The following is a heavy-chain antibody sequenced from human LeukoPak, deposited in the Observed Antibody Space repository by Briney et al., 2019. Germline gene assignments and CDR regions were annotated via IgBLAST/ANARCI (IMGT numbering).Heavy chain of an antibody. D-gene: IGHD3-22*01. CDR3: ARADMIDAFDI. Sequence: GGSLRLSCAASGFTFSSYAMHRVRQAPGKGLEWVAVISYDGSNKYYADSVKGRFTISRDNSKNTLYLQMNSLRAEDTAVYYCARADMIDAFDIWGQGTMVTVSS. V-gene: IGHV3-30-3*01. CDR1: GFTFSSYA. CDR2: ISYDGSNK. J-gene: IGHJ3*02.